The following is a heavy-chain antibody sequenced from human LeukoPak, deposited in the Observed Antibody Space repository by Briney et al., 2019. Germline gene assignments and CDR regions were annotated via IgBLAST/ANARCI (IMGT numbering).Heavy chain of an antibody. CDR2: INNSGRT. D-gene: IGHD6-13*01. Sequence: SETLSLTCAVYGGSFSGYYWSWISQPPGKGREWSGEINNSGRTNYNPSLKSGGTISVDTSKNHFSLKLSSVTAADTAVYYCARGVVAAAGNFYYYYYGMDVWGQGTTVTVSS. V-gene: IGHV4-34*01. CDR3: ARGVVAAAGNFYYYYYGMDV. J-gene: IGHJ6*02. CDR1: GGSFSGYY.